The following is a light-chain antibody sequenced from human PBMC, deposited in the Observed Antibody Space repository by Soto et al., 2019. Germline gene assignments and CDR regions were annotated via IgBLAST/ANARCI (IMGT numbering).Light chain of an antibody. CDR3: QPYGSSRT. CDR1: QSVSSSY. V-gene: IGKV3-20*01. Sequence: EIVLTQSPGTLSLSPGERATLSCRASQSVSSSYLAWYQQKPGQAPRLLIYGASSRATGIPDRFSGSGSGTVFTLTISRLEPEDFAVYYCQPYGSSRTFGQGTKVEIK. CDR2: GAS. J-gene: IGKJ1*01.